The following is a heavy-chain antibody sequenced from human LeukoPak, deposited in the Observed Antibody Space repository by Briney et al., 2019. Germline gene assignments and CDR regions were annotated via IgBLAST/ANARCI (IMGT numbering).Heavy chain of an antibody. Sequence: PGGSLRLSCAASGFTVSSNYMSWVRQAPGKGLEWVSVIYSGGSTYYADSVKGRFTISRDNSKNTLYLQMNGLRAEDTAVYYCARVWYSGYDYHIDYWGQGTLVTVSS. CDR1: GFTVSSNY. CDR3: ARVWYSGYDYHIDY. D-gene: IGHD5-12*01. J-gene: IGHJ4*02. V-gene: IGHV3-66*01. CDR2: IYSGGST.